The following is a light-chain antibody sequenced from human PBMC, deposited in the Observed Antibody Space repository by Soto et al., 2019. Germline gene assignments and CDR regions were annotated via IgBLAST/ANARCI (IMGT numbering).Light chain of an antibody. CDR1: QSVSSY. Sequence: EIVLTQSPATLSLSPGERATLSCRASQSVSSYLAWYQQKPGQAPRLLIYDASNRATGIPARFSGSGSGTDFTLTISSLEPEDFAVYYCQQYVTSPFNFGPGTTVDMK. V-gene: IGKV3-11*01. J-gene: IGKJ3*01. CDR2: DAS. CDR3: QQYVTSPFN.